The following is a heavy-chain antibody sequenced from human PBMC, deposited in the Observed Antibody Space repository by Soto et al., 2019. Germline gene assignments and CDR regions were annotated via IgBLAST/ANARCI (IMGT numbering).Heavy chain of an antibody. Sequence: GGSLRLSCAASGFTFSSYWMHWVRQAPGKGLVWVSRINSDGSSTSYADSVKGRFTISRDNAKNTLYLQMNSLRAEDTAVYYCARGPIAAAGRGRKNYYYYMDVWGKGTTVTVSS. J-gene: IGHJ6*03. CDR1: GFTFSSYW. V-gene: IGHV3-74*01. D-gene: IGHD6-13*01. CDR3: ARGPIAAAGRGRKNYYYYMDV. CDR2: INSDGSST.